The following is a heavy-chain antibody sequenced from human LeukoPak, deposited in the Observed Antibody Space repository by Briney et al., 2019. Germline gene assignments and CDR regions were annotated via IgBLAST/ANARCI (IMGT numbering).Heavy chain of an antibody. Sequence: GGSLRLSCAASGFTVSSNYMSWVRQAPGKGLEWVSVIYSGGSTYYADSVKGRFTISRDNSKNTLYLQMNSLRAEDTAVYYCARDPGGPHTVKWDAFDVCGQGTMVTVSS. V-gene: IGHV3-53*01. J-gene: IGHJ3*01. CDR1: GFTVSSNY. CDR2: IYSGGST. CDR3: ARDPGGPHTVKWDAFDV. D-gene: IGHD2-2*02.